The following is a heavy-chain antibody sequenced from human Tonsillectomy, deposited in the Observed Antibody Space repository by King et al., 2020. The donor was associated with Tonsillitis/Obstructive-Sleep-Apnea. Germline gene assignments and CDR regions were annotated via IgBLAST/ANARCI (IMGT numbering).Heavy chain of an antibody. CDR3: ATLQLDRLGWYYYYMDV. CDR1: GFTFGDYA. J-gene: IGHJ6*03. CDR2: IRSKAYGGTT. D-gene: IGHD1-1*01. V-gene: IGHV3-49*04. Sequence: VQLVESGGGLVQPGRSLRLPCTASGFTFGDYAMSWVRQAPGKGLEWVGFIRSKAYGGTTEYAASVKGRFTISRDDSKSIAYLQMNSLKIEDTAVYYCATLQLDRLGWYYYYMDVWGKGTTVTVSS.